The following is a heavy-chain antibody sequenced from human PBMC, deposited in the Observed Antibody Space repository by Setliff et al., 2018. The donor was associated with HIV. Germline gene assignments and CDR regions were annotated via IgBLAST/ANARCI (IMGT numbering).Heavy chain of an antibody. D-gene: IGHD2-15*01. CDR3: ARDLQNPVVVLAATVFYYGMDV. J-gene: IGHJ6*02. CDR1: GYTFTAYN. CDR2: INPNSGGT. V-gene: IGHV1-2*02. Sequence: VASVKVSCKASGYTFTAYNMHWVRQAPGQGLEWMGWINPNSGGTKYAQKFQGRVAMTRDTSISTDYMELTRLTSDDTAVYFCARDLQNPVVVLAATVFYYGMDVWGQGTAVTVSS.